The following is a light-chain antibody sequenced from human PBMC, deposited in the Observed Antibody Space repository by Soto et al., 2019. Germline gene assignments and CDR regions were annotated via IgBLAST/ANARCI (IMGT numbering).Light chain of an antibody. Sequence: DIQLTQAPSYLSASAGDTVTITCRASQDIRSYLAWYQQKAGGAPKLLIYAASSLQSGVPSRFSGSGSGTNFTLTISNLQPEDYATYYCQQGYSTLPYTFGQGTKVDNK. CDR1: QDIRSY. CDR2: AAS. J-gene: IGKJ2*01. CDR3: QQGYSTLPYT. V-gene: IGKV1-39*01.